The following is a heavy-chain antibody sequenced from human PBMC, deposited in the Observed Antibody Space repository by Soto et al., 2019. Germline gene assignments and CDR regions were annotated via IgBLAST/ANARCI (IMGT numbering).Heavy chain of an antibody. V-gene: IGHV3-21*01. J-gene: IGHJ4*02. Sequence: GGSLRLSCAASGFTFSSYSMNWVRQAPGKGLEWVSSISSSSSYIYYADSVKGRFTISRDNAKNSLYLQMNSLRAEDTAVYYCARDSGYSSPSFEYWGQGTLVTVTS. D-gene: IGHD6-13*01. CDR3: ARDSGYSSPSFEY. CDR2: ISSSSSYI. CDR1: GFTFSSYS.